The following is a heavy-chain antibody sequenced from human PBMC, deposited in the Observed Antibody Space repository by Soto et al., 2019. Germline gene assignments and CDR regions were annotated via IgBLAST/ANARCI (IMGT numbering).Heavy chain of an antibody. CDR2: INPGYPAGRGT. J-gene: IGHJ6*02. V-gene: IGHV1-46*01. CDR1: GYTLTTFF. D-gene: IGHD1-26*01. Sequence: QVQLVQSGAEVKKPGASVKVSCKASGYTLTTFFMHWVRQAPRQGLEWMGVINPGYPAGRGTTYAHKFQGRLTMTTDTYTRTVYMQLSTLRSDDTAVYYCARKAIIARATTGMDAWGQGTMVTVSS. CDR3: ARKAIIARATTGMDA.